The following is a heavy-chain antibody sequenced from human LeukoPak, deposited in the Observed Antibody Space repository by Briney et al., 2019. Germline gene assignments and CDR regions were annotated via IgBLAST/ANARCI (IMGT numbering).Heavy chain of an antibody. Sequence: SGTLSLTCAVSGGSISSSNWWCWVRQPPGKGLEGIGEGYHSGSTNYNPSLKSRVTISVDKSKNQFSLKLSSVTAADTAVYYCARGSILTGYYLTYYYVMDVWGKGTTVTVSS. CDR2: GYHSGST. CDR1: GGSISSSNW. CDR3: ARGSILTGYYLTYYYVMDV. D-gene: IGHD3-9*01. J-gene: IGHJ6*04. V-gene: IGHV4-4*02.